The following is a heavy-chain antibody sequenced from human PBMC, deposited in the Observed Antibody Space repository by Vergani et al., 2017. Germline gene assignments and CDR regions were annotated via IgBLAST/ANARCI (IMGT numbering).Heavy chain of an antibody. CDR3: SRGRGYSFGYSDY. J-gene: IGHJ4*02. D-gene: IGHD5-18*01. CDR2: IRSKGYGGTT. CDR1: GVAFSDYA. Sequence: EVQLVESGGGLVQPGWSLRLSCTDSGVAFSDYAMSWVRQAPGKGLEWVGFIRSKGYGGTTEYAASVKGRFTISRDDSKRLAYLQLSGLKTEDTAVYFCSRGRGYSFGYSDYWGQGTLVTVSS. V-gene: IGHV3-49*04.